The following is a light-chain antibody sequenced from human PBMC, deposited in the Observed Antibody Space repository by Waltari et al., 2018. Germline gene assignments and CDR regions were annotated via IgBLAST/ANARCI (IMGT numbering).Light chain of an antibody. CDR1: QNILYSSNNENC. CDR3: QQYYNTPLT. J-gene: IGKJ4*01. CDR2: WAS. V-gene: IGKV4-1*01. Sequence: DIVMTQSPDSLAVSLGERATINCKSSQNILYSSNNENCLAWFQQKQGQPPKLLMYWASTRQSGVPDRFSGSGSGTDFTLTITNLQAEDVAVYYCQQYYNTPLTFGGGTKVEIK.